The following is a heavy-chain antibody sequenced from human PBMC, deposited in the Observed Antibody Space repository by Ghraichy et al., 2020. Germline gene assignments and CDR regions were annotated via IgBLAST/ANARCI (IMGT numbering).Heavy chain of an antibody. Sequence: SETLSLTCAVYGGSFSGYYWSWIRQPPGKGLEWIGEINHSGSTNYNPSLKSRVTISVDTSKNQFSLKLSSVTAADTAVYYCARPSPRFYGMDVWGQGTTVTVSS. J-gene: IGHJ6*02. CDR1: GGSFSGYY. V-gene: IGHV4-34*01. CDR2: INHSGST. CDR3: ARPSPRFYGMDV.